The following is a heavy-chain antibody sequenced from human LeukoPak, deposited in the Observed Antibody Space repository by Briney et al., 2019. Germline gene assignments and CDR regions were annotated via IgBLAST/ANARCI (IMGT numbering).Heavy chain of an antibody. CDR1: GGTFSSYA. D-gene: IGHD3-22*01. Sequence: SMKVSCKASGGTFSSYAISWVRQAPGQGLEWMAGIIPIFGTANYAQKFQGRVTITADESTSTAYMELSSLRSEDTAMYYCARGDYYDSSGYYYAGAFDIWGQGTMVTVSS. CDR2: IIPIFGTA. V-gene: IGHV1-69*13. CDR3: ARGDYYDSSGYYYAGAFDI. J-gene: IGHJ3*02.